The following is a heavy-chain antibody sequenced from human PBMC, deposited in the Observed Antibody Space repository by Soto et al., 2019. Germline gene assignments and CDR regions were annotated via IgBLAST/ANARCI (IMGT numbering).Heavy chain of an antibody. D-gene: IGHD6-13*01. V-gene: IGHV1-3*01. J-gene: IGHJ4*02. CDR1: GYAFTSYA. Sequence: GASVKVSCKASGYAFTSYAMHWVRQAPGQRLEWMGWINAGNGNTEYSQKFQGRVTITRDTSASTAYMELSSLRSEDTAVYYCARSSIVASIPTGHFHWGQGTLVTVSS. CDR3: ARSSIVASIPTGHFH. CDR2: INAGNGNT.